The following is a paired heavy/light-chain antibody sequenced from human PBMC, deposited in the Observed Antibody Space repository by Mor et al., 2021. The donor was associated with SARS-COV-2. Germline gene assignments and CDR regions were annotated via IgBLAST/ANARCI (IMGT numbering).Light chain of an antibody. V-gene: IGKV3-15*01. Sequence: EMVMTQSPGTLSVSPGERATLSCRASQSVTSNLAWYQVRPGQAPRLLIYGASTRATGVPARFRGSGFGTDFTLTISGLQSEDSAVYYCLQYDGGPLYTFGQGTKLEI. CDR1: QSVTSN. CDR3: LQYDGGPLYT. CDR2: GAS. J-gene: IGKJ2*01.
Heavy chain of an antibody. V-gene: IGHV3-9*01. CDR3: AKEIRLRPQFYFDQ. CDR2: ISWNSYDI. D-gene: IGHD3-16*01. CDR1: GFTFNDYA. Sequence: EVQLVESGGGLVQPGRSLRLSCAASGFTFNDYAMHWVRQLPGKGLEWVSGISWNSYDIAYADSVKGRFIISRDNAKNTLYLQMNSLRAEDTALYHCAKEIRLRPQFYFDQWGQGTLVSVSS. J-gene: IGHJ4*02.